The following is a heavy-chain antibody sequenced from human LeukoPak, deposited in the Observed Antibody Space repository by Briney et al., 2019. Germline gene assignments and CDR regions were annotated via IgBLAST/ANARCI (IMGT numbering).Heavy chain of an antibody. D-gene: IGHD3-22*01. Sequence: PGGSLRLSCAASGFTFSSYAMSWVRQAPGKGLEWVSAISGSGGSTYYADSVKGRFTISRDNSKNTLYLQMNSLRAEDTAVYYCAKDPLNYYDSSGYYYVGGVDYWGQGTLVTVPS. CDR2: ISGSGGST. J-gene: IGHJ4*02. CDR3: AKDPLNYYDSSGYYYVGGVDY. CDR1: GFTFSSYA. V-gene: IGHV3-23*01.